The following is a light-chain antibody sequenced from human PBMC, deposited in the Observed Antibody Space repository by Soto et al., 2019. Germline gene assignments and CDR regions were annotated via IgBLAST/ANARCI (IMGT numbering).Light chain of an antibody. CDR3: MQALQSLT. CDR2: FGS. CDR1: QSLLYNNTYNY. Sequence: EIVMTQSPLPLPVTPGEPASISCRSSQSLLYNNTYNYLDWYVQKPGQSPQLLIYFGSNRAPGVPDRFSGSGSGTDFTRKINRVEAEDVGTYYCMQALQSLTFGQGTRREIQ. V-gene: IGKV2-28*01. J-gene: IGKJ5*01.